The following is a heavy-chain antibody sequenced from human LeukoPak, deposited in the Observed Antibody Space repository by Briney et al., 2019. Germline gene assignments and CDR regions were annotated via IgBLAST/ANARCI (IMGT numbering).Heavy chain of an antibody. CDR2: INPNSGGT. CDR3: ARDPGYSYGRADY. D-gene: IGHD5-18*01. CDR1: GYTFTGYY. V-gene: IGHV1-2*02. Sequence: ASVKVSCKASGYTFTGYYMHWVRQAPGQGLEWMGWINPNSGGTNYAQKLQGRVTMTTDTSTSTAYMELRSLRSDDTAVYYCARDPGYSYGRADYWGQGTLVTVSS. J-gene: IGHJ4*02.